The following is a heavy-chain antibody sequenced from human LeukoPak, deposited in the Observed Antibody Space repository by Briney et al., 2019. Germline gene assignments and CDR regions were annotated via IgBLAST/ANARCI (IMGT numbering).Heavy chain of an antibody. J-gene: IGHJ5*02. CDR1: GGSFSGYY. CDR3: ARGRHRRVRGVNWFDP. CDR2: INHSGST. V-gene: IGHV4-34*01. D-gene: IGHD3-10*01. Sequence: SETLSLTCAVYGGSFSGYYWSWIRQPPGKGLEWIGEINHSGSTNYNPSLKSRVTISVDTSKNQFSLKLSSVTAADTAVYYCARGRHRRVRGVNWFDPWGQGTLVTVSS.